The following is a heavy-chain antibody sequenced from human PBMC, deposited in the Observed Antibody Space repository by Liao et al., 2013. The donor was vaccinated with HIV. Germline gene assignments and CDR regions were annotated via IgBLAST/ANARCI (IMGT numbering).Heavy chain of an antibody. V-gene: IGHV4-61*02. D-gene: IGHD3-10*01. CDR2: INSSGST. Sequence: QVQLRESGPGLVKPSQTLSLTCTVSGGSVSSGSYYWTWIRQPAGKGLEWIGRINSSGSTNINPSLKSRVTMSVDTKRQFSLKLTSVTAADTAVYYCASEGWFGELFFDHWGQGKLVTVSS. CDR3: ASEGWFGELFFDH. J-gene: IGHJ4*02. CDR1: GGSVSSGSYY.